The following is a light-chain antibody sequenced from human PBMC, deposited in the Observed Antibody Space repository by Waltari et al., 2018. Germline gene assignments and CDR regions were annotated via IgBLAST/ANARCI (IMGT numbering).Light chain of an antibody. CDR3: QQYNNWPLL. CDR2: GAS. V-gene: IGKV3-15*01. Sequence: EIVMTQSPATLSVSPGERATLARRASQSISSNLAWYQQKPGQAPRLLFYGASLRATGIPARFSGSGSGTEFTLTINSMQSEDFAVYYCQQYNNWPLLFGQGTKVEIK. CDR1: QSISSN. J-gene: IGKJ1*01.